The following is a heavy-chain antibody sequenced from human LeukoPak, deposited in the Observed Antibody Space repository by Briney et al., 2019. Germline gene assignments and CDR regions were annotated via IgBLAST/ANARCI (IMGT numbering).Heavy chain of an antibody. CDR3: ARDSYGSGSYYEPFDF. CDR1: GDGFSSYA. D-gene: IGHD3-10*01. V-gene: IGHV1-69*06. J-gene: IGHJ4*02. CDR2: IIPMFDSP. Sequence: SVTVSCKVSGDGFSSYAISWVRQAPGEGLEWMGGIIPMFDSPSYAQSFQGRVTITADRSTNTAYMKLNSLRSEDTAVYYCARDSYGSGSYYEPFDFWGPGSLVTVSS.